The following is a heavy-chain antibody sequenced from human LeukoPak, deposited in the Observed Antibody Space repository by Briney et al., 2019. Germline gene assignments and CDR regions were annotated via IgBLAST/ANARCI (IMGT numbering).Heavy chain of an antibody. V-gene: IGHV7-4-1*02. CDR1: GYTFTSYA. J-gene: IGHJ5*02. CDR2: INTNTGNP. CDR3: AYQKGDCSGGSCYYKWFDP. D-gene: IGHD2-15*01. Sequence: ASVKVSCKASGYTFTSYAMNWVRQAPGQWLEWMGWINTNTGNPTYAQGFTGRFVFSLDTSVSTAYLQISSLKAEDTAVYYCAYQKGDCSGGSCYYKWFDPWGQGTLVTVSS.